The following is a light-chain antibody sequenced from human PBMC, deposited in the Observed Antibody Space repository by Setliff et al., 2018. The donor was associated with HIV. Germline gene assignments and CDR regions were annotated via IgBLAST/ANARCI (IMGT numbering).Light chain of an antibody. CDR3: VLYMGNGISV. CDR1: SGSVSTDHY. Sequence: QTVVTQEPSFSVSPGGTVTLTCSLSSGSVSTDHYPSWYQQTPGKTPRMRIYSTNTRSSGVPDRFSGSIVGNRAALTISGAQADDECDYYCVLYMGNGISVFGGGTRSPS. V-gene: IGLV8-61*01. CDR2: STN. J-gene: IGLJ3*02.